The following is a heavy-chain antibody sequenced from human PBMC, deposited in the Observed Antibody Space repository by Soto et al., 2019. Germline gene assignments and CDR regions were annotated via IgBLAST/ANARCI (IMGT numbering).Heavy chain of an antibody. Sequence: SVKVSCKASGYTFTSYYMHWVRQAPGQGLEWMGIINPSGGSTSYAQKFQGRVTMTRDTSTSTVYMELSSLRSGDTAVYYCARDSGGSSSSWLGWFDTWGQGTLVTVSS. CDR3: ARDSGGSSSSWLGWFDT. D-gene: IGHD6-6*01. CDR1: GYTFTSYY. V-gene: IGHV1-46*01. J-gene: IGHJ5*02. CDR2: INPSGGST.